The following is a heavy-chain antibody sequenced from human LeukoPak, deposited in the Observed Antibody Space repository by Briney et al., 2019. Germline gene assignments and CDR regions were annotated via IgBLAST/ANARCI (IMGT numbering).Heavy chain of an antibody. Sequence: PGGSLRLSCAASGFTFSSYGMHWVRQAPGKGLEWVAFIRYDGSNKYYADSVKGRFTISRDNAKNSVYLQMNNLRGEDTAVYYCLRGAGTGWRFDYWGQGTLVTVSS. J-gene: IGHJ4*02. CDR2: IRYDGSNK. CDR1: GFTFSSYG. V-gene: IGHV3-30*02. D-gene: IGHD6-19*01. CDR3: LRGAGTGWRFDY.